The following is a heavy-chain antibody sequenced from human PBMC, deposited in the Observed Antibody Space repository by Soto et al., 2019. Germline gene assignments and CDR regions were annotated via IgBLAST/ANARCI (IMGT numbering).Heavy chain of an antibody. D-gene: IGHD3-3*01. Sequence: GGSLRLSCAASGFTFSSYAMHWVRQAPGKGLEWVAVISYDGSNKYYADSVKGRFTISRDNSKNTLYLQMNSLRAEDTAVYYCARITSIAFNPPGPFTKLDYWGQGTLVTVSS. CDR2: ISYDGSNK. V-gene: IGHV3-30-3*01. CDR3: ARITSIAFNPPGPFTKLDY. CDR1: GFTFSSYA. J-gene: IGHJ4*02.